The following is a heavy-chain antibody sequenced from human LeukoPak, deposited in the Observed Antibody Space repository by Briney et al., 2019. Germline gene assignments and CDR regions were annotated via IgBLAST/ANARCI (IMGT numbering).Heavy chain of an antibody. D-gene: IGHD6-13*01. V-gene: IGHV3-23*01. Sequence: PGGTLRLSCAASGLTFSTYGMSWVRQAPGKGREWVSVISGGGGSTYYADSVKGRTTISSDNFQSTLYVHMNSLTTEDTALYYCARAIAATGTPENAFDVWGQGTMVTVSS. J-gene: IGHJ3*01. CDR2: ISGGGGST. CDR3: ARAIAATGTPENAFDV. CDR1: GLTFSTYG.